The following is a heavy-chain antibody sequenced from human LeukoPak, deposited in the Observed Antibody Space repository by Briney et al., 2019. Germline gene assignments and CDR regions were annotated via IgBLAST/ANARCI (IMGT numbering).Heavy chain of an antibody. Sequence: SETLSLTCAVYGGSFSGYYWSWSRQPPRKGREWGGEINHSGRTNYNPSLKSRVTISVDTSKNQFSLKLSSVTAADTAVYYWARGSARVVIPRNYYYYMDAWGKGTPVTVSS. D-gene: IGHD3-3*01. CDR3: ARGSARVVIPRNYYYYMDA. V-gene: IGHV4-34*01. CDR2: INHSGRT. J-gene: IGHJ6*03. CDR1: GGSFSGYY.